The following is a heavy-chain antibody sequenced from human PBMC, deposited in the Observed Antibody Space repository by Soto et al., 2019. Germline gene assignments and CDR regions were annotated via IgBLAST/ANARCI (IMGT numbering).Heavy chain of an antibody. CDR3: ARQGDMAPTPDDAFDI. D-gene: IGHD3-16*01. CDR1: WNTFINHW. V-gene: IGHV5-51*01. CDR2: IYPGDSDA. Sequence: GESLKISCKVSWNTFINHWIAWLRQVPGKGLEWMGIIYPGDSDARYSPSFGGQVTISVDKSITTAYLQWSSLEASDSAMYYCARQGDMAPTPDDAFDIWGQGTMVTVS. J-gene: IGHJ3*02.